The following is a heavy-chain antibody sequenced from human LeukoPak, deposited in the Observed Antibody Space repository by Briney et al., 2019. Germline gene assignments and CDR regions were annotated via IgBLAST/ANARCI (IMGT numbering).Heavy chain of an antibody. CDR1: GGSISSYY. CDR3: ARERSSGREFDY. CDR2: IYYSGST. V-gene: IGHV4-59*01. D-gene: IGHD6-19*01. Sequence: SETLSLTCTVPGGSISSYYWSWIRQTPGKGLEWIGYIYYSGSTNYNPSLKSRVTISVDTSKNQFSLKLSFVTATDTAVYYCARERSSGREFDYWGQGTLVTVSS. J-gene: IGHJ4*02.